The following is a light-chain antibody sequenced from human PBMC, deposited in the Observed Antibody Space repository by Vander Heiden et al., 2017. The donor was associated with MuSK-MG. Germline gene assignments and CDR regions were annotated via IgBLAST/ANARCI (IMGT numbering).Light chain of an antibody. V-gene: IGKV3-15*01. Sequence: EIVMTQSPATLSVSPGERATLSCRASQSVSSNLAWYQQKPGQAPRLLIYGASTRATGIPARFRASGSGTEFTLTISSLQSEDFAVYYCLQYNNWRWTFGQGTKVEIK. CDR2: GAS. CDR3: LQYNNWRWT. CDR1: QSVSSN. J-gene: IGKJ1*01.